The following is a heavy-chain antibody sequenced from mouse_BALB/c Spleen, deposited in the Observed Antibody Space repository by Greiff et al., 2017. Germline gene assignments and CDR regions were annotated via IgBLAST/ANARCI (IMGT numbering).Heavy chain of an antibody. CDR3: ARHEVDGYSVY. CDR1: GYTFTEYI. J-gene: IGHJ2*01. CDR2: FYPGSGSI. Sequence: VKVVESGAELVKPGASVKLSCKASGYTFTEYIIHWVKQRSGQGLEWIGWFYPGSGSIKYNEKFKDKATLTADKSSSTVYMELSRLTSEDSAVYFCARHEVDGYSVYWGQGTTLTVSS. D-gene: IGHD2-3*01. V-gene: IGHV1-62-2*01.